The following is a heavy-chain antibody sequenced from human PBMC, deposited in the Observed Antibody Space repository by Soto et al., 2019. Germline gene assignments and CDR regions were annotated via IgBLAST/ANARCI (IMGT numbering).Heavy chain of an antibody. J-gene: IGHJ1*01. CDR2: INPSGGST. V-gene: IGHV1-46*01. CDR1: GDTFTRSY. Sequence: VRGAGPPSGDTFTRSYRDWVRQPPGPEIEWMGIINPSGGSTSYAEKFQGRVTMTRDTSTSTVYMELSSLRSEDTAVYSCSRRRAARTRAGNESCGQGT. CDR3: SRRRAARTRAGNES. D-gene: IGHD6-6*01.